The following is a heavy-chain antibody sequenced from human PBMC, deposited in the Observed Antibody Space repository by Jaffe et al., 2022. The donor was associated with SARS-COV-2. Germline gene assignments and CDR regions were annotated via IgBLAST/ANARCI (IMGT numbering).Heavy chain of an antibody. CDR3: ARDGDGYY. J-gene: IGHJ4*02. D-gene: IGHD3-10*01. CDR2: ISYDGSNK. Sequence: QVQLVESGGGVVQPGRSLRLSCAASGFTFSSYAMHWVRQAPGKGLEWVAVISYDGSNKYYADSVKGRFTISRDNSKNTLYLQMNSLRAEDTAVYYCARDGDGYYWGQGTLVTVSS. V-gene: IGHV3-30-3*01. CDR1: GFTFSSYA.